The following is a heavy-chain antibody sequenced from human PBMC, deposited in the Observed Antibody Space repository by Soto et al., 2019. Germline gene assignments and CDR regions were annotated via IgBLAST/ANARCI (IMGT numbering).Heavy chain of an antibody. Sequence: GESLKISFKGLGYNFPDYLISWVRQMPVKGLEYMGIIYPGDSDTRYSPSFQGQVTISAAKSISTAYLQWNSLEASDTAMYYCARHGQDGKTQLRLKWFVPWGQGTLITISS. J-gene: IGHJ5*02. D-gene: IGHD6-25*01. CDR3: ARHGQDGKTQLRLKWFVP. V-gene: IGHV5-51*01. CDR2: IYPGDSDT. CDR1: GYNFPDYL.